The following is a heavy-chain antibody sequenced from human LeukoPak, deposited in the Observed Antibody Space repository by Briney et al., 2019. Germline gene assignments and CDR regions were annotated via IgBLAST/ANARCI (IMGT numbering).Heavy chain of an antibody. CDR2: IYYSGNT. D-gene: IGHD1-26*01. CDR3: ARVGAGSFDY. J-gene: IGHJ4*02. CDR1: GDSISTYY. V-gene: IGHV4-59*01. Sequence: PSETLSLTCSVSGDSISTYYWSWTRQPPGKVLEWIGYIYYSGNTNYNPSLKSRLTISVDTSKNQFSLKLSSVTAADTAVYYCARVGAGSFDYWGQGSLVTVSS.